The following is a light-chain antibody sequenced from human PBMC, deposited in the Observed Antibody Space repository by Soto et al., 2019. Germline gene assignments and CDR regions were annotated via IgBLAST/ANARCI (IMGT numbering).Light chain of an antibody. CDR1: QGFSHY. V-gene: IGKV1-27*01. CDR2: AAS. CDR3: QKYNGARWT. Sequence: DIQMTQSPSSLSASVGDRVTITCRASQGFSHYLAWYQQKPGKVPKLLIYAASSLQSGVPSRFSGSGSGTDFTLTISSLQPEDVATYYCQKYNGARWTFGQGTKVEIK. J-gene: IGKJ1*01.